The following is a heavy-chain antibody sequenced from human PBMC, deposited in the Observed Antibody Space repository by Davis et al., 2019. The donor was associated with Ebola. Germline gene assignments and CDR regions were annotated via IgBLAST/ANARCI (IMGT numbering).Heavy chain of an antibody. D-gene: IGHD3-10*01. V-gene: IGHV3-74*01. CDR2: INSDGSST. CDR1: GFTFSSYW. Sequence: GESLKISCAASGFTFSSYWMHWVRQAPGKGLVWVSRINSDGSSTRYADSVKGRFTISRDNAKNTLYLQMNSLRAEDTAVYYCARTGRVFDYWGQGTLVTVSS. J-gene: IGHJ4*02. CDR3: ARTGRVFDY.